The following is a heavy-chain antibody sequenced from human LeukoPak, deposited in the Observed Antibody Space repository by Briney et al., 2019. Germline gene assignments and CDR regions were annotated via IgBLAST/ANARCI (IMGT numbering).Heavy chain of an antibody. V-gene: IGHV5-51*01. CDR1: GYSFTSYW. CDR3: ARVRYYYDSSGYRDFDY. J-gene: IGHJ4*02. D-gene: IGHD3-22*01. CDR2: IYPGDSDT. Sequence: GESLKISCKDSGYSFTSYWIGWVRQMPGKGLEWMGIIYPGDSDTRYSPSFQGQVTISADKSISTAYLQWSSLKASDTAMYYCARVRYYYDSSGYRDFDYWGQGTLVTVSS.